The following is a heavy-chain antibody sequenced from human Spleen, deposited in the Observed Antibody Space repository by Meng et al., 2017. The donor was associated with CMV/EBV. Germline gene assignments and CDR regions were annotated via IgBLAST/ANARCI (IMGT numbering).Heavy chain of an antibody. V-gene: IGHV1-2*02. D-gene: IGHD1-26*01. CDR3: ARGLNSGTSHY. CDR2: INPNSGGT. CDR1: GYTFTGYY. J-gene: IGHJ4*02. Sequence: ASVKVSCKASGYTFTGYYMHWVRQAPGQGLEWMGWINPNSGGTNYAQKYQGRVTVTADTSISTAYMDLSTLKFDDTAVYYCARGLNSGTSHYWGQGTPVTVSS.